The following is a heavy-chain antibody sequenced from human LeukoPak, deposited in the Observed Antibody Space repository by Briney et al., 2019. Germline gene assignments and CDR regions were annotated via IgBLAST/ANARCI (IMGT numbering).Heavy chain of an antibody. D-gene: IGHD3-9*01. J-gene: IGHJ5*02. Sequence: ASVKVSCKASGYTFTSYAMNWVRQAPGQGLEWMGWINTNTGNPTYAQGFAGRFVFSLDTSVSTAYLQISSLKAEDTAVYYCARDISFRRDYDYDILTGYYPLPGWFDPWGQGTLVTVSS. CDR1: GYTFTSYA. CDR3: ARDISFRRDYDYDILTGYYPLPGWFDP. V-gene: IGHV7-4-1*02. CDR2: INTNTGNP.